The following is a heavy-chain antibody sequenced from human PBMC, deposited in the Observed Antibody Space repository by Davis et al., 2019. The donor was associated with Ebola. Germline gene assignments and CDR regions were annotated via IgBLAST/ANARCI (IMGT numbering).Heavy chain of an antibody. CDR3: ARDPYYYDKAGMIDY. Sequence: GESLKISCAASGFTFSSYGMHWVRQAPGKGLEWVAVIWYDGSNKYYADSVKGRFTISRDNSKNTLYLQMNSLRAEDTAVYYCARDPYYYDKAGMIDYWGQGTLVTVSS. V-gene: IGHV3-33*01. D-gene: IGHD3-22*01. J-gene: IGHJ4*02. CDR1: GFTFSSYG. CDR2: IWYDGSNK.